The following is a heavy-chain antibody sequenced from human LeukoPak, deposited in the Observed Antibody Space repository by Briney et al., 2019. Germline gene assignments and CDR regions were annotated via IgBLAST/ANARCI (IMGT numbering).Heavy chain of an antibody. D-gene: IGHD6-19*01. J-gene: IGHJ4*02. CDR1: GFTFGDYA. CDR2: IRSKAYGGTT. V-gene: IGHV3-49*03. Sequence: QSGGSLRLSCTASGFTFGDYAMSWFRQAPGKGLEWVGFIRSKAYGGTTEYAASVKGRFTISRDDSKNIAYLQMHSLKTEDTAVYYCTRVRAVAGLTQYFEYWGQGTLVTVSS. CDR3: TRVRAVAGLTQYFEY.